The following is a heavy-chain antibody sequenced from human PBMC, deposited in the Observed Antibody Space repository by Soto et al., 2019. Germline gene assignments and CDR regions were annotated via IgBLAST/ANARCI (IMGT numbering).Heavy chain of an antibody. CDR3: ARDPEPDTAMATDYFDY. D-gene: IGHD5-18*01. CDR1: GFTFSSYW. Sequence: GGSLRLSCAASGFTFSSYWMSWVRQAPGKGLEWVANIKQDGSEKYYVDSVKGRFTISRDNAKNSLYLQMNSLRAEDTAVYYCARDPEPDTAMATDYFDYWGQGTLVTVSS. V-gene: IGHV3-7*03. CDR2: IKQDGSEK. J-gene: IGHJ4*02.